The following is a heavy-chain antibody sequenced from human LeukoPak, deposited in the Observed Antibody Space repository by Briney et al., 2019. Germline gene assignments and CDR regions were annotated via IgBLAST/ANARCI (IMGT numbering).Heavy chain of an antibody. J-gene: IGHJ4*02. CDR2: VSWNSGSI. CDR3: AKDQYWYYDILTGYYWWFDY. D-gene: IGHD3-9*01. Sequence: GRSLRLSCAASGFTFDDYAMHWVRQAPGKGLEWVSGVSWNSGSIGYADSVKGRFTISRDNSKNTLYLQMNSLRAEDTAVYYCAKDQYWYYDILTGYYWWFDYWGLGTLVTVSS. CDR1: GFTFDDYA. V-gene: IGHV3-9*01.